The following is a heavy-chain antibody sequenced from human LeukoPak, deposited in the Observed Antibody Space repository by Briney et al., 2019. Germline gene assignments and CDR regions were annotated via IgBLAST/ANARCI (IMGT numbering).Heavy chain of an antibody. Sequence: SETLSLTCTVSGGSISSGSYYWSWIRQPAGKGLEWIWRIYTSGSTNYNPSLKSRVTISVDTSKNQFSLKLSSVTAADTAVYYCARDLITMVRDDAFDIWGQGTMVTVSS. CDR1: GGSISSGSYY. J-gene: IGHJ3*02. CDR2: IYTSGST. CDR3: ARDLITMVRDDAFDI. D-gene: IGHD3-10*01. V-gene: IGHV4-61*02.